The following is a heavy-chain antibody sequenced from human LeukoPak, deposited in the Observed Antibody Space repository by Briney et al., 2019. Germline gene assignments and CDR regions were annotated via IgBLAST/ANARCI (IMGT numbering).Heavy chain of an antibody. CDR3: ARDYYDSSGYYSAAFGY. D-gene: IGHD3-22*01. CDR2: ISAYNGNT. J-gene: IGHJ4*02. V-gene: IGHV1-18*01. Sequence: ASVKVSCKASGYTFTSYGISWVRQAPGQGLEWMGWISAYNGNTNYAQKLQGRVTMTTDTSTSTAYMELRSLRSDDTAVYYCARDYYDSSGYYSAAFGYWGQGTLVTVSS. CDR1: GYTFTSYG.